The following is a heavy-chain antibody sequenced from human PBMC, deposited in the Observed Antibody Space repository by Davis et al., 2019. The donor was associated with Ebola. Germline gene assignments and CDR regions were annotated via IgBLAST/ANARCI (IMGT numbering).Heavy chain of an antibody. J-gene: IGHJ3*02. V-gene: IGHV3-73*01. CDR1: GFTFSGSA. CDR2: IRSKANSYAT. D-gene: IGHD2-2*01. Sequence: GESLKISCAASGFTFSGSAMHWVRQASGKGLEWVGRIRSKANSYATAYAASVKGRFTISSDDSKNTLYLQMNSLKTEDTAVYYCTTDLYCSSTSCFLYDAFDIWGQGTMVTVSS. CDR3: TTDLYCSSTSCFLYDAFDI.